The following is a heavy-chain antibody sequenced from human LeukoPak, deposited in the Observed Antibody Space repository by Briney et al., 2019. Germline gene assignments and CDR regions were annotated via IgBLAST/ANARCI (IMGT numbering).Heavy chain of an antibody. CDR1: GFSFSRYW. CDR2: IKPDGSEI. J-gene: IGHJ4*02. V-gene: IGHV3-7*01. CDR3: AKDIVGGGDDY. D-gene: IGHD2-21*02. Sequence: GESLRLSCEASGFSFSRYWMSWVRQAPVRGLEWVANIKPDGSEIYYVDSVKGRFTISRDNAKNSIYLQMNSLRVEDTAVYYCAKDIVGGGDDYWGQGTLVIVSS.